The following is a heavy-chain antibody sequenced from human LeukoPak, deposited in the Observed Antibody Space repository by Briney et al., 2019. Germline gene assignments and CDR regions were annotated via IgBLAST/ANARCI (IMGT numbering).Heavy chain of an antibody. CDR1: GYTFTSYY. CDR2: INPSGGST. V-gene: IGHV1-46*01. J-gene: IGHJ4*02. D-gene: IGHD3-10*01. CDR3: ARDYRSGELPADY. Sequence: ASVKVSCKASGYTFTSYYMHWVRQAPGQGLEGMGIINPSGGSTSYAQKFQGRVTMTRDMSTSTVYMELSSLRSEDTAVYYCARDYRSGELPADYWGQGTLVTVSS.